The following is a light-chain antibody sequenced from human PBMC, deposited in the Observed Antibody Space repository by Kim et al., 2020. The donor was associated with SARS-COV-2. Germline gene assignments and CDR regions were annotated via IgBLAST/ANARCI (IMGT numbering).Light chain of an antibody. V-gene: IGKV3-11*01. Sequence: SPGDSATRSCRASQSVSSSLAWYQQKPGQAPRLLIYDASNRATGIPARFSGSGSGTDFTLTISSLEPEDFAVYYCQQRSNWPPMYTFGQGTKLEI. CDR3: QQRSNWPPMYT. J-gene: IGKJ2*01. CDR1: QSVSSS. CDR2: DAS.